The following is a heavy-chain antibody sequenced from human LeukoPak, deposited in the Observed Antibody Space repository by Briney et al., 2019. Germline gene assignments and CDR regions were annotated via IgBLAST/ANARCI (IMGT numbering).Heavy chain of an antibody. Sequence: SQTLSLTCAISGDSFSSNSAAWNWIRQSPSRGLEWLVRTYYRSKWYNDYAVSVKSRITINPDTSKNQFSLQLNSVTPEDTAVYYCARYSYGYRVWEGFFDYWGQGTLVTVSS. V-gene: IGHV6-1*01. CDR2: TYYRSKWYN. J-gene: IGHJ4*02. D-gene: IGHD5-18*01. CDR1: GDSFSSNSAA. CDR3: ARYSYGYRVWEGFFDY.